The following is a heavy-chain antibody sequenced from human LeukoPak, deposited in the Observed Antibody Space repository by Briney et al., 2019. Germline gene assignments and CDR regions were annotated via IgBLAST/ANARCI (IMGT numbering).Heavy chain of an antibody. J-gene: IGHJ4*02. V-gene: IGHV1-2*05. Sequence: ASVKVSCXXAGYTFIGXXXXXXXXXPXXXXXXXGXINXXSGGTQYXXXXXGXXTMTXXXXINTAYMELSGLTSDDTVVYYCVRVYSGYENFDYWGQGTLVTVSS. CDR3: VRVYSGYENFDY. D-gene: IGHD5-12*01. CDR1: GYTFIGXX. CDR2: INXXSGGT.